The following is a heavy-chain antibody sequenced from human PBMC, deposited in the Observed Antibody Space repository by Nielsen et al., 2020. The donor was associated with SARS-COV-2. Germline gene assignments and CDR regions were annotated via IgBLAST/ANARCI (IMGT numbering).Heavy chain of an antibody. CDR1: GFPWSSHA. J-gene: IGHJ6*03. D-gene: IGHD4-11*01. CDR3: TRHSDYVPAYNYYYMDV. V-gene: IGHV3-23*01. Sequence: GSLKISCAGSGFPWSSHAMSWVRQAPGKGLEWVSTFGSTIEYADSVKGRFTISRDDSKNTAYLEMNFLKSEDTAVYYCTRHSDYVPAYNYYYMDVWGKGATVTVSS. CDR2: FGSTI.